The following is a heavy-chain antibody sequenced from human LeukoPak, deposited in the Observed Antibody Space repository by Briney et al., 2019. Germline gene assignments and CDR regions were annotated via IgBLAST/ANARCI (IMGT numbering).Heavy chain of an antibody. CDR3: ARGRDSSGYTDFDY. J-gene: IGHJ4*02. CDR2: ISSSGSTI. V-gene: IGHV3-48*03. Sequence: GGSLRLSCAASGFSFSSYEMNWVRQAPGKGLEWVSYISSSGSTIYYADSVKGRFTISRDNAKNSLYLQMNSLRAEDTAVYYCARGRDSSGYTDFDYWGQGTLVTVSS. CDR1: GFSFSSYE. D-gene: IGHD3-22*01.